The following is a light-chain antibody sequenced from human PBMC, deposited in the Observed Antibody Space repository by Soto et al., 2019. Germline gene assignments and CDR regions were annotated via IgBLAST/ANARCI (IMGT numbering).Light chain of an antibody. CDR2: GAS. V-gene: IGKV3-20*01. CDR3: QQYGSPPWT. CDR1: QSVSSSY. Sequence: EVELTQSPGTLSLSPGERATLSCRASQSVSSSYLAWYQQKPGQAPRPLIYGASSRAIGIPDRFSGSGSGTDFTLTISRLEPEDFAVYYCQQYGSPPWTFGQGTKVDI. J-gene: IGKJ1*01.